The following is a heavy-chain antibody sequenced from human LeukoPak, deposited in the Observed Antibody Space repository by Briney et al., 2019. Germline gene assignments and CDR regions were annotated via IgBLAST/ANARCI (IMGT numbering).Heavy chain of an antibody. CDR3: ARAASSWSFDY. CDR2: LYYSGST. Sequence: SETLSRTCTVSGGSISSYYWSWIRQPPGKGLEWIGYLYYSGSTNYNPSLKSRVTISVDTSKNQFSLKLSSVTAADTAVYYCARAASSWSFDYWGQGTLVTVSS. D-gene: IGHD6-13*01. J-gene: IGHJ4*02. CDR1: GGSISSYY. V-gene: IGHV4-59*01.